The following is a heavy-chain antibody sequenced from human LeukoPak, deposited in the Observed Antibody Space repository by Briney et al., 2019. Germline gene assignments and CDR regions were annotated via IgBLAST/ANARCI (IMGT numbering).Heavy chain of an antibody. D-gene: IGHD2-2*01. Sequence: GGSLRLSCAASGFTFSDYYMSWIRQAPGKGLDWVSYISSSGSTIYYADSVKGRFTISRDNAKNSLYLQMNSLRAEDTAVYYCARTQLEGGGNYYYYGMDVWGQGTTVTVSS. CDR3: ARTQLEGGGNYYYYGMDV. CDR1: GFTFSDYY. V-gene: IGHV3-11*01. J-gene: IGHJ6*02. CDR2: ISSSGSTI.